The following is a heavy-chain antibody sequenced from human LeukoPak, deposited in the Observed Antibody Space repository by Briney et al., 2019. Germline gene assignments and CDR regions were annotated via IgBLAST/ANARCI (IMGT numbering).Heavy chain of an antibody. J-gene: IGHJ4*02. CDR1: GFAFSGFP. CDR2: IDGGGDRT. CDR3: AKLNRGSPVNYFGLDC. Sequence: GGSLRLSCAASGFAFSGFPMHWVRQAPGKGLEGVSAIDGGGDRTFYADSVKGRFTISRDNSNNTLYLQMDSLRAEDTATYYCAKLNRGSPVNYFGLDCWGQGILVTVSS. D-gene: IGHD3/OR15-3a*01. V-gene: IGHV3-23*01.